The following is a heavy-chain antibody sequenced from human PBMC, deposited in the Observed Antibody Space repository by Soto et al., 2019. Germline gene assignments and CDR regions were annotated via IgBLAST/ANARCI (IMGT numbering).Heavy chain of an antibody. Sequence: GWSLRLSCVASGYTFDTYGMHWVRQSPGKGLEWVALISDNGDKRYYAESVKGRFTISRDNSKNTLYLEMNNLGPEDTAVYFCAKARVRIVGANSFDYWGQGTLVTVSS. CDR1: GYTFDTYG. J-gene: IGHJ4*02. CDR2: ISDNGDKR. D-gene: IGHD1-26*01. V-gene: IGHV3-30*18. CDR3: AKARVRIVGANSFDY.